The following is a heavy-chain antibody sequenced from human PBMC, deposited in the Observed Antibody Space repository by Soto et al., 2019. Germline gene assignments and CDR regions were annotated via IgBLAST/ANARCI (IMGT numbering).Heavy chain of an antibody. Sequence: GGSLRLSCAASGFTFSNYAMHWVRQAPGKGLEWVAVISNDGSNKYYADPVKGRFTISRDNSKNTLSVQMNSLRAEDTALYYYARDREGNCSGGSCYALGYWGQGTLVTVSS. CDR2: ISNDGSNK. CDR3: ARDREGNCSGGSCYALGY. J-gene: IGHJ1*01. CDR1: GFTFSNYA. D-gene: IGHD2-15*01. V-gene: IGHV3-30-3*01.